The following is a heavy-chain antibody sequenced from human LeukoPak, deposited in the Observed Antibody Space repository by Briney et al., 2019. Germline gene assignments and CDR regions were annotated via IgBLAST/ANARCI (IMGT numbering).Heavy chain of an antibody. D-gene: IGHD3-16*01. CDR1: GFTFSDYG. Sequence: GGSLRLSCEASGFTFSDYGMHWVRQAPGKGLEWISYIGGDGIAFYADSVKGRFTASKDDARKSMYLQMNSLRVEDTAVYYCAKDRANWAIDDWGQGTQVTVSS. J-gene: IGHJ4*02. CDR3: AKDRANWAIDD. V-gene: IGHV3-48*04. CDR2: IGGDGIA.